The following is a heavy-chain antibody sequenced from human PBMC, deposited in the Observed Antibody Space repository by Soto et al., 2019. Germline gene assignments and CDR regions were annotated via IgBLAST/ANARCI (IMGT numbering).Heavy chain of an antibody. CDR3: ARPNGPTQVDGIDI. CDR2: INPNSGGT. J-gene: IGHJ3*02. Sequence: ASVKVSCKASGYTFTGYYMHWVRQAPGQGLEWMGWINPNSGGTNYAQKFQGWVTMTRDTSISTAYMELSRLRSDDTAVYYCARPNGPTQVDGIDIWGQGTMVTVAS. D-gene: IGHD4-17*01. CDR1: GYTFTGYY. V-gene: IGHV1-2*04.